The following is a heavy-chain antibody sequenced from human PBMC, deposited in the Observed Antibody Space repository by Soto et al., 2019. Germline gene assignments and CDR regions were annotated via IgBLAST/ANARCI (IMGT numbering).Heavy chain of an antibody. D-gene: IGHD3-10*01. J-gene: IGHJ6*02. Sequence: SETLSLTCAVYGGSFSGYYWSWIRQPPGKGLEWIEEINHSGSTNYNPSLKSRVTISVDTSKNQFSLKLSSVTAADTAVYYCARSPRGTMVRGVIYYYYGMDVWGQGTTVTVS. V-gene: IGHV4-34*01. CDR2: INHSGST. CDR1: GGSFSGYY. CDR3: ARSPRGTMVRGVIYYYYGMDV.